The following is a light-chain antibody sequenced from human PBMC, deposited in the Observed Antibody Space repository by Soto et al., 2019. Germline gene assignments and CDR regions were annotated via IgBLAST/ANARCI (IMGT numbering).Light chain of an antibody. CDR1: QSISSN. CDR2: GAS. CDR3: QQYNNWPPT. V-gene: IGKV3-15*01. Sequence: EIVMTQSPATLSVSPGERATLSCRASQSISSNLAWYQQKPGQTPRLLIYGASTRAPVIPARFSGSGSGTEFTLTISSLQSEDFAVYYCQQYNNWPPTFGQGTKVEIK. J-gene: IGKJ1*01.